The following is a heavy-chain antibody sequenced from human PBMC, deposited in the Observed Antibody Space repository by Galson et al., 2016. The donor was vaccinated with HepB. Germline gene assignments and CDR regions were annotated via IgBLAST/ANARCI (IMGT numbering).Heavy chain of an antibody. CDR1: GFSLSSYW. CDR3: ARDWTYSETKTYYDVLEV. D-gene: IGHD3/OR15-3a*01. V-gene: IGHV3-7*01. CDR2: INREGSQK. J-gene: IGHJ3*01. Sequence: SLRLSCAASGFSLSSYWMTWVRQVPGQGLEWVANINREGSQKNYLDSVKGRFTISRDNGKNSLYLQMDSLRVEDTALYYCARDWTYSETKTYYDVLEVWGRGTMVTVSS.